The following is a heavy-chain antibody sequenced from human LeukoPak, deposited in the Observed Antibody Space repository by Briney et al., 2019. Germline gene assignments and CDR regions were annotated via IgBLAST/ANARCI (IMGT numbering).Heavy chain of an antibody. V-gene: IGHV3-48*03. D-gene: IGHD1-26*01. J-gene: IGHJ4*02. CDR2: ISSSGSTI. CDR3: ARQELLGVFDY. Sequence: QPGGSLRLSCAASGFTFSSYEMNWVRQAPGKGLEWVSYISSSGSTIYYADSVKGRFTISRDNAKNSLYLQMNSLRAEDTAVYHCARQELLGVFDYWAREPWSPSPQ. CDR1: GFTFSSYE.